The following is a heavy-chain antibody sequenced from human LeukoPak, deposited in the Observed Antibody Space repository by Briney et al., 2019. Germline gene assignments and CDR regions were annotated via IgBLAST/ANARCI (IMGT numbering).Heavy chain of an antibody. CDR1: GGSISSGGYS. CDR2: INHSGST. Sequence: PSETLSLTCAVSGGSISSGGYSWSWIRQPPGKGLEWIGEINHSGSTNYNPSLKSRVTISVDTSKNQFSLKLSSVTAADTAVYYCVSLPIYCSGGSCYRKYYFDYWGQGTLVTVSS. CDR3: VSLPIYCSGGSCYRKYYFDY. V-gene: IGHV4-34*01. J-gene: IGHJ4*02. D-gene: IGHD2-15*01.